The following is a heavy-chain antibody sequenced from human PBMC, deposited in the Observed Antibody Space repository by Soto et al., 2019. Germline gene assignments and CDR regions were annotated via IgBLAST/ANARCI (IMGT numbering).Heavy chain of an antibody. J-gene: IGHJ3*01. CDR2: ISWNGKNE. CDR1: GFTFDDHA. CDR3: VKDISTYADSGSFDF. D-gene: IGHD4-17*01. V-gene: IGHV3-9*01. Sequence: EVQLVESGGTLVQPGRSLRLSCTASGFTFDDHAMHWVRQVPGKGLEWVSDISWNGKNEHYADSVKGRFTISRDNAKNSLYLQMNGLTTEDTALYYCVKDISTYADSGSFDFWGQGTMVTVSS.